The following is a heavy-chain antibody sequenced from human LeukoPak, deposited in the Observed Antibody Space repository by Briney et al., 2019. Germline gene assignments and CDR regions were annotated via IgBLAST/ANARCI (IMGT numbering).Heavy chain of an antibody. J-gene: IGHJ3*02. V-gene: IGHV4-31*03. D-gene: IGHD5-12*01. CDR2: IYYSGST. Sequence: SETLSLTCTVSGGSISSGGYYWSWIRQHPGKGLEWIGYIYYSGSTYYNPSLKSRVTISVDTSKNQFSLKLSSVTAADTAVYYCARDIRGWAAGDAFDIWGQGTMVTVSS. CDR1: GGSISSGGYY. CDR3: ARDIRGWAAGDAFDI.